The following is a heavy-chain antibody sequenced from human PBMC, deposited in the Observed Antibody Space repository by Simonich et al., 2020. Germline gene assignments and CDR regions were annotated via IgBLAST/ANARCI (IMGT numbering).Heavy chain of an antibody. V-gene: IGHV3-21*01. D-gene: IGHD6-13*01. CDR2: ISSSSSYI. CDR1: EFTFSSYS. J-gene: IGHJ4*02. CDR3: ARDAAGDY. Sequence: EVQLVESGGGLVKPGGSLRLSCAASEFTFSSYSMNWVRQAPGKGLGWVSSISSSSSYIYYADSVKSRFTISRDNAKNSLYLQMNSLRAEDTAVYYCARDAAGDYWGQGTLVTVSS.